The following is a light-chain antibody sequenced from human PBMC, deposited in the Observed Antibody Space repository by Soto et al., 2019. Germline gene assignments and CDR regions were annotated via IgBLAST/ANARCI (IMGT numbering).Light chain of an antibody. Sequence: QSALTQPASVSGSPGQSITISCTGTSSGVGSYNLVSWYQQHPGKAPKLMIYEGSKRPSGVSNRFSGSKSGNTASLTISGLQAEDEADYYCCSYAGSSTFGVFGGGTKLTVL. J-gene: IGLJ2*01. CDR2: EGS. V-gene: IGLV2-23*03. CDR1: SSGVGSYNL. CDR3: CSYAGSSTFGV.